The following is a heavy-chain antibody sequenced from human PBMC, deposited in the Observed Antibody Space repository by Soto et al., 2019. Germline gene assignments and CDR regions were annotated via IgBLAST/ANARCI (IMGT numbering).Heavy chain of an antibody. Sequence: QVQLVESGGVVVQPGRSLRLSCAASGFTFSSYGMHWVRKAPGKGLEWVAVISYDGSNKYYADSVKGRFNISRDNSKNTLYLPRNSLRAEDTAVYYCAKAGLRRRHLDYLGQGTLVTVSS. CDR2: ISYDGSNK. J-gene: IGHJ4*02. D-gene: IGHD4-17*01. V-gene: IGHV3-30*18. CDR3: AKAGLRRRHLDY. CDR1: GFTFSSYG.